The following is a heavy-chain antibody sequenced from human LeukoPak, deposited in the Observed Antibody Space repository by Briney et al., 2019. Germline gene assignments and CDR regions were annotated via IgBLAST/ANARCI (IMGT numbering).Heavy chain of an antibody. CDR1: GGSISSGSYY. V-gene: IGHV4-61*02. Sequence: PSETLSLTCTVSGGSISSGSYYWSWIRQPAGKGLEWIGRIYTSGSTNYNPFFKSRVTISVDTSKNQFSLKLRSVTAADTAVYYCARGPRFGELLWHWFDPWGQGTLVTVSS. D-gene: IGHD3-10*01. CDR2: IYTSGST. J-gene: IGHJ5*02. CDR3: ARGPRFGELLWHWFDP.